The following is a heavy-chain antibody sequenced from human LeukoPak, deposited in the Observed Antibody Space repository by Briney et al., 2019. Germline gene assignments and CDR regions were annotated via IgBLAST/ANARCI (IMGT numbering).Heavy chain of an antibody. CDR3: ARGGWYFDY. Sequence: PGGSLRLSCPASGFTFSSYEMNWVRQAPGKGPEWLSYISGSGGTKAYADSLRGRFTISRDNANNSLYLQMNSLRAEDTAVYYCARGGWYFDYWGQGTLVTVSS. CDR1: GFTFSSYE. CDR2: ISGSGGTK. J-gene: IGHJ4*02. V-gene: IGHV3-48*03. D-gene: IGHD6-19*01.